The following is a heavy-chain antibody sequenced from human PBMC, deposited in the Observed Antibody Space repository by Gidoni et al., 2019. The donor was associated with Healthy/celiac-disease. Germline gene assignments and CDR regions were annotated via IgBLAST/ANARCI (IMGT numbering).Heavy chain of an antibody. CDR3: AREMGSYGWFDP. CDR1: VYTFTSYS. D-gene: IGHD2-21*01. Sequence: QVQLVQSGAEVTNPGASVKVSCKASVYTFTSYSVHWVRQAPGQGLEWMGIINPSGGSTSYAQKFQGRVTMTRDTSTSTVYMELSSLRSEDTAVYYCAREMGSYGWFDPWGQGTLVTVSS. CDR2: INPSGGST. J-gene: IGHJ5*02. V-gene: IGHV1-46*01.